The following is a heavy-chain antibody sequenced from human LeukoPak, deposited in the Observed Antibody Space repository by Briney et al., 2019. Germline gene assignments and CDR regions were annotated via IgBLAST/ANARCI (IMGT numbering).Heavy chain of an antibody. CDR1: GFTFSSYA. CDR3: ARVSGVYYYNYGMDV. V-gene: IGHV3-7*01. Sequence: QPGGSLRLSCAASGFTFSSYAMHWVRQAPGKGLEWVANIKNDGSEKYYVDSVKGRFTISRDNAKNSLYLEINSLRAEDTAVYYCARVSGVYYYNYGMDVWGQGTTVTVSS. D-gene: IGHD6-25*01. J-gene: IGHJ6*02. CDR2: IKNDGSEK.